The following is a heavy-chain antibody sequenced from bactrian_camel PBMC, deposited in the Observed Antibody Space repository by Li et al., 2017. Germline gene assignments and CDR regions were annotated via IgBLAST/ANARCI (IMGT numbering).Heavy chain of an antibody. V-gene: IGHV3S40*01. CDR1: GYTYFSDC. Sequence: DVQLVESGGGLVQAGESLRLSCKASGYTYFSDCMGWFRQGPGKEREGVAALAISGGATYYADSVKGRFTISQDNFGNTVDLQLNSLKTEDMAMYYCTKPATFNGGIWWEYHYWGQGTQVTVS. CDR2: LAISGGAT. D-gene: IGHD6*01. J-gene: IGHJ4*01. CDR3: TKPATFNGGIWWEYHY.